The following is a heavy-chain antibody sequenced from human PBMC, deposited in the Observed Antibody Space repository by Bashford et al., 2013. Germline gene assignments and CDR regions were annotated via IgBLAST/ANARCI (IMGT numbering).Heavy chain of an antibody. CDR2: INPSGGFT. Sequence: ASVKVSCKASGYSFTSYYMNWVRQAPGQGLEWMGIINPSGGFTRNAQKFQGRVTMTRDTSTSTVQMELSSLRSEDTAVYYCAGARSSWSHTFFDSWGQGSLVTVSS. CDR1: GYSFTSYY. D-gene: IGHD6-13*01. CDR3: AGARSSWSHTFFDS. V-gene: IGHV1-46*01. J-gene: IGHJ4*02.